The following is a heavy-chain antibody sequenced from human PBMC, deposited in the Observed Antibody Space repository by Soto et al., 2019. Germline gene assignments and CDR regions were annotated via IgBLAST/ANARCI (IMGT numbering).Heavy chain of an antibody. J-gene: IGHJ3*02. D-gene: IGHD6-13*01. Sequence: EVQLVESGGGLVQPGGSLRLSCAASGFTFSRYWMHWVRQAPGKGLVWVSRIKSDGSSTTYADSVKGRFTISRDNTKNTLYLQMNSLRAEDTALYYCVRDQRIPATDYYDAFNIWGQGTMVTVSS. CDR2: IKSDGSST. CDR1: GFTFSRYW. CDR3: VRDQRIPATDYYDAFNI. V-gene: IGHV3-74*01.